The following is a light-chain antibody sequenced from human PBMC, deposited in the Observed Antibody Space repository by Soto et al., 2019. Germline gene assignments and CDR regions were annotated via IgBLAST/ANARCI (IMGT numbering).Light chain of an antibody. CDR3: QSYDSSLRGV. CDR2: ANN. J-gene: IGLJ1*01. V-gene: IGLV1-40*01. CDR1: NSDIRAGYD. Sequence: QSVLTQPPSVSGAPGQRVTISCTGSNSDIRAGYDVHWYQQLPGTAPKLVIYANNNRPSGVPDRFSASKSGTSASLAITGLQADDEADYYCQSYDSSLRGVFGTGTMLTVL.